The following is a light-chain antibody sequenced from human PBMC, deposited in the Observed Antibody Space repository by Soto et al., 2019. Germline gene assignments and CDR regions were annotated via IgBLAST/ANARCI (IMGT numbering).Light chain of an antibody. V-gene: IGKV3-20*01. CDR2: GVS. CDR1: QSLSSNY. J-gene: IGKJ5*01. Sequence: SVLTQSPGTLSFSPWERATLSCRSSQSLSSNYLAWYQQKPGQAPRLLIYGVSSRATGVPVSFSGSGSGTDFTLTISRLEPEDFAVYYCQQYVSAPITFGQGTRLEIK. CDR3: QQYVSAPIT.